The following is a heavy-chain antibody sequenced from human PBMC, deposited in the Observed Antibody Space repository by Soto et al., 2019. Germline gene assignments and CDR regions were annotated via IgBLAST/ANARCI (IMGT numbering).Heavy chain of an antibody. V-gene: IGHV3-30-3*01. CDR3: ASARGSWGNAFDI. J-gene: IGHJ3*02. Sequence: QVQLVESGGGVVQPGRSLRLSCAASGFTFSSYAMHWVRQAPGKGLEWVAVISYDGSNKYYADSVKGRFTISRDNSKKTLYLQMSLLRAEDTAVYYCASARGSWGNAFDIWGQGTMVTVSS. CDR1: GFTFSSYA. CDR2: ISYDGSNK. D-gene: IGHD3-16*01.